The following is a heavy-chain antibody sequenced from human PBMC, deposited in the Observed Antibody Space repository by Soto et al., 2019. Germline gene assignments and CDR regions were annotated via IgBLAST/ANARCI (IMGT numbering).Heavy chain of an antibody. V-gene: IGHV4-39*01. Sequence: SETLSLTCTVSGGSISSSSYFWGWIRQPPGKGLEWIGNIHYRGSTYYNASLKSRVTISVDMSKNQFSLKLSAVTAADSAVYSCARGIGYYFDSWGQGTLVTVSS. J-gene: IGHJ4*02. CDR2: IHYRGST. CDR3: ARGIGYYFDS. D-gene: IGHD5-12*01. CDR1: GGSISSSSYF.